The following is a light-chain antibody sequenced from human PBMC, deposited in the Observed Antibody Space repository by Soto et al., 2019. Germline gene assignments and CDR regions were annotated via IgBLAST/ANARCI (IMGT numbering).Light chain of an antibody. V-gene: IGKV3D-20*02. CDR2: GAS. CDR1: QSVSSSY. J-gene: IGKJ1*01. CDR3: QQRSNWPPWT. Sequence: EIVLTQSPGTLSLSPEERATLSCRASQSVSSSYLAWYQQKPGQAPRLLIYGASNRATGIPDRFSGSGSGTDFTLTISSLEPEDFAVYYCQQRSNWPPWTFGQGTKVDIK.